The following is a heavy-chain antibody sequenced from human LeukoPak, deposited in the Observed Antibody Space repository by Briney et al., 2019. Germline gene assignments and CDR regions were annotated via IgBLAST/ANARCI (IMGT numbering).Heavy chain of an antibody. Sequence: PGGSLRLSCAASGFTFSSYGMHWVRQAPGKGLEWVAVIWYGGSNKYYADSVKGRFTISRDNSKNTLYLQMNSLRAEDTAVYYCAKGGYCSSTSCYGPEAFDIWGQGTMVTVSP. V-gene: IGHV3-30*02. CDR3: AKGGYCSSTSCYGPEAFDI. CDR1: GFTFSSYG. CDR2: IWYGGSNK. D-gene: IGHD2-2*01. J-gene: IGHJ3*02.